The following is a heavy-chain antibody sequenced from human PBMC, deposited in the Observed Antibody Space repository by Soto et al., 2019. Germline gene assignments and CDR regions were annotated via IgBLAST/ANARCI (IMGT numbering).Heavy chain of an antibody. Sequence: SETLSLTCTVSGGPFSRGGYYWSWIRQHPGKGLEWIGDIYHSGSTYYNPSLKSRVTISVDTSKNQFSLKLSSVTAADTAVYYCARTRDGYKAIDYWGQGTLVTVSS. CDR2: IYHSGST. D-gene: IGHD5-12*01. J-gene: IGHJ4*02. V-gene: IGHV4-39*07. CDR3: ARTRDGYKAIDY. CDR1: GGPFSRGGYY.